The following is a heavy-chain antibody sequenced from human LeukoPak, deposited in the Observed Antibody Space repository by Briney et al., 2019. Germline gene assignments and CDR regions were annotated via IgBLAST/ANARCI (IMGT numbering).Heavy chain of an antibody. CDR1: GFTFSSYS. Sequence: KTGGSLRLSCAASGFTFSSYSMNWVRQAPGKGLEWVSSISGSSSYIYYADSVKGRFTISRDNAKNSLYLQMNSLRAEDTAVYYCARKRYFDSMRYYFDYRGQGTLVTVSS. J-gene: IGHJ4*02. V-gene: IGHV3-21*01. D-gene: IGHD3-9*01. CDR2: ISGSSSYI. CDR3: ARKRYFDSMRYYFDY.